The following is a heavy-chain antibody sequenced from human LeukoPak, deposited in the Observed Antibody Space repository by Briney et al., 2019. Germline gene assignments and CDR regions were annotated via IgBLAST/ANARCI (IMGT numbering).Heavy chain of an antibody. D-gene: IGHD6-19*01. CDR3: ARARGAVAVDY. Sequence: SETLSLTCTVSGGSISSSSYYWNWIRQPPGKGLEWIGEINHSGNTNYNPSLKSRVTLLVDTSKNQFSLKLSSVTAADTAVYYCARARGAVAVDYWGQGTLVTVSS. V-gene: IGHV4-39*07. CDR1: GGSISSSSYY. CDR2: INHSGNT. J-gene: IGHJ4*02.